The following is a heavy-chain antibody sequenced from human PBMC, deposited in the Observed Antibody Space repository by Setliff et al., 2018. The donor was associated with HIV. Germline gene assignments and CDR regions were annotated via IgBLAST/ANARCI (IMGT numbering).Heavy chain of an antibody. Sequence: ASVKVSCKASGGTFSNYPISWVRQAPGQGLEWMGKISPALGTADYAQKFQGRVTITADQSTRTAYMELSSLRSEDTAVYYCARDAGYSGYVLDYWGQGTGVTVSS. CDR2: ISPALGTA. V-gene: IGHV1-69*08. J-gene: IGHJ4*02. CDR1: GGTFSNYP. CDR3: ARDAGYSGYVLDY. D-gene: IGHD5-12*01.